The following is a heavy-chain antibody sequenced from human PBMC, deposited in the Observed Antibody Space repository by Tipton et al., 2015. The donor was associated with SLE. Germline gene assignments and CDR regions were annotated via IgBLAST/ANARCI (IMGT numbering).Heavy chain of an antibody. CDR3: ASRSSSFCFDY. CDR2: IYYSGST. CDR1: GDSISSYY. V-gene: IGHV4-59*12. Sequence: TLSLTCTVSGDSISSYYWSWIRQPPGKGLEWIGYIYYSGSTYYNPSLKSRVTISVDTSKNQFSLKLSSVAAADTAVYYCASRSSSFCFDYWGQGTLVTVSS. J-gene: IGHJ4*02. D-gene: IGHD6-6*01.